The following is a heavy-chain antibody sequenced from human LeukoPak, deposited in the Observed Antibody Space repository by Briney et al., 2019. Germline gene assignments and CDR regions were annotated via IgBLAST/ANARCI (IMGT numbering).Heavy chain of an antibody. CDR1: GFSFSNYW. D-gene: IGHD2-15*01. CDR2: IKTDGSET. Sequence: GGSLRLSCAASGFSFSNYWMGWVRQAPGKGLACVANIKTDGSETYYVDSVKGRFTISRDNAKNTLSLQMNSLRAEDTAVYYCAQQVGYCSSGSCYFTYWGQGTLVTVSS. V-gene: IGHV3-7*03. J-gene: IGHJ1*01. CDR3: AQQVGYCSSGSCYFTY.